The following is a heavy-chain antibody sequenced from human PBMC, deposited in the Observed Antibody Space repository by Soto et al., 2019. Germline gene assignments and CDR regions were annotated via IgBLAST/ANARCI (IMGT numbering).Heavy chain of an antibody. CDR1: GFSFSDYS. CDR2: IGGRSSTI. V-gene: IGHV3-48*01. J-gene: IGHJ4*02. D-gene: IGHD3-16*01. CDR3: ARDWAYSFDY. Sequence: EVQLVESGGGLVQPGGSLRLSCAASGFSFSDYSINWVRQAPGKGLEWVAYIGGRSSTISYADSVRGRFTISRDNVKKSLSLQMNSLRAEDTAVYYCARDWAYSFDYWGQGALVTVSS.